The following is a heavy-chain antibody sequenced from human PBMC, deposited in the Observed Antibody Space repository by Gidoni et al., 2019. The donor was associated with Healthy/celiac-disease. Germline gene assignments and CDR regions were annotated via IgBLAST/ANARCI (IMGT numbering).Heavy chain of an antibody. D-gene: IGHD3-16*01. Sequence: EVQLVESGGGLVQPGRSLRLSCAASGFTFDDYAMHWVRQAPGKGLEWVSGISWNSGSIGYADSVKGRFTISRDNAKNSLYLQMNSLRAEDTALYYCAKDIGGRGPYGMDVWGQGTTVTVSS. CDR2: ISWNSGSI. V-gene: IGHV3-9*01. CDR1: GFTFDDYA. J-gene: IGHJ6*02. CDR3: AKDIGGRGPYGMDV.